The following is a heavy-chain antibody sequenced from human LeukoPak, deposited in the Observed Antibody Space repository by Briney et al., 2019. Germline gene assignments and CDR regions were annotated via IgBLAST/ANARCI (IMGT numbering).Heavy chain of an antibody. D-gene: IGHD5-12*01. V-gene: IGHV1-2*02. CDR1: GYTFTGYY. CDR2: INPNSGGT. J-gene: IGHJ4*02. Sequence: ASVKVSCKASGYTFTGYYMHWVRQAPGQGLEYMGWINPNSGGTNYAQKFQGRVTMTSDTSITTAYMELSRLTSDDTAVYYCARDGYYYGQFDYWGQGTLVTVSS. CDR3: ARDGYYYGQFDY.